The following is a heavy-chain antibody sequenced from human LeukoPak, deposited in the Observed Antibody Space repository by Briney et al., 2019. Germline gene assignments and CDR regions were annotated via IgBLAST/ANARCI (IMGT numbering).Heavy chain of an antibody. CDR2: IGSSSTNT. J-gene: IGHJ4*02. V-gene: IGHV3-11*03. CDR1: GFTFRDYY. Sequence: GGSLRLSCAASGFTFRDYYMSWIRQAPGKGLEWVLYIGSSSTNTNYADSVKGRFTISRDNAKNSLYLQMNSLRAEDTAVYYCARSVEYYFDYWGQGTLVTVSS. D-gene: IGHD4-23*01. CDR3: ARSVEYYFDY.